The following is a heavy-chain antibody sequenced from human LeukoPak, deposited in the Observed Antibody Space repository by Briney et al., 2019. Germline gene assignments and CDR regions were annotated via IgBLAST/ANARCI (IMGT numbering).Heavy chain of an antibody. V-gene: IGHV4-59*01. CDR2: IYYSGST. D-gene: IGHD1-26*01. CDR1: GGSISSYY. CDR3: ARVSDSGSYYPSFDY. J-gene: IGHJ4*02. Sequence: PSETLSLTCTVSGGSISSYYWSWLRQPPGKGLEWIGYIYYSGSTNYNPSLTSRVTISVDPSKNQFSLKLSSVTAADTAVYYCARVSDSGSYYPSFDYWGQGTLVTVSS.